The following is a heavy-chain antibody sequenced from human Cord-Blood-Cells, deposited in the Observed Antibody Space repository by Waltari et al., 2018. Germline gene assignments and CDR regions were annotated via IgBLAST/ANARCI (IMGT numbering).Heavy chain of an antibody. CDR3: AREYSSSWYYYYYYMDV. CDR1: GFTFSSYS. CDR2: ISSSSSYI. J-gene: IGHJ6*03. Sequence: EVQLVESGGGLVKPGGSLRLSCAASGFTFSSYSMNWVRQAPGKGLEWVSSISSSSSYIYYADSVKGRFTISRDNDKNSLYLQMNSLRAEDTAVYYCAREYSSSWYYYYYYMDVWGKGTTVTVSS. D-gene: IGHD6-13*01. V-gene: IGHV3-21*01.